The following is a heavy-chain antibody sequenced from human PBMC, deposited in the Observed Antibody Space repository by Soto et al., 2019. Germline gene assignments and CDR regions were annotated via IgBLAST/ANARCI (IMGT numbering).Heavy chain of an antibody. J-gene: IGHJ4*02. CDR1: GGSVSSGSYY. CDR2: IYYSGST. D-gene: IGHD2-2*01. CDR3: ARNNNIVVVPAAIRNEGLDY. Sequence: SETLSLTCTVSGGSVSSGSYYWSWIRQPPGKGLEWIGYIYYSGSTNYNPSLKSRVTISVDTSKNQFSLKLSSVTAADTAVYYCARNNNIVVVPAAIRNEGLDYWGQGTLVPVSS. V-gene: IGHV4-61*01.